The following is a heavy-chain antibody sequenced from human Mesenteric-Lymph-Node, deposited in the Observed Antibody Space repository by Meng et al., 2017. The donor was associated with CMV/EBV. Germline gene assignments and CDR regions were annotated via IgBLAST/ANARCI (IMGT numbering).Heavy chain of an antibody. Sequence: GGSLRLSCAASGFTFNNYWVHWVRQAPGKGLVWVSRINSDGRTTNYADSVKGRFTISRDNARNTLYLQMNSLRAEDTALYYCAKGRGTSVHYYAMDVWGQGTTVTVSS. V-gene: IGHV3-74*01. J-gene: IGHJ6*02. CDR2: INSDGRTT. CDR3: AKGRGTSVHYYAMDV. CDR1: GFTFNNYW.